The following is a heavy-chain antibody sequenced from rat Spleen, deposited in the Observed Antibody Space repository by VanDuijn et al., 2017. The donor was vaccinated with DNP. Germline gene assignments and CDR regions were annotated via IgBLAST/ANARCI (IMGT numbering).Heavy chain of an antibody. J-gene: IGHJ1*01. V-gene: IGHV5S13*01. CDR3: ARGIITALPYWSFDF. Sequence: EVQLVESGGGLVQPGRSLKLSCTASGFSFRNYGMAWVRQTPTKGLEWVASITPSGGNTYFPDSVKGRFTISRNNAKNTLYLQMNSLRSEDTATYYCARGIITALPYWSFDFWGPGTMVTVSS. CDR1: GFSFRNYG. CDR2: ITPSGGNT. D-gene: IGHD1-6*01.